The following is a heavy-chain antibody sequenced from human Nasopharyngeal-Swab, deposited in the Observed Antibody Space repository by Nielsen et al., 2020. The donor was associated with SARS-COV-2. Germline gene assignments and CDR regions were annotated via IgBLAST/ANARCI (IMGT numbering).Heavy chain of an antibody. V-gene: IGHV4-61*01. CDR2: IYYSGST. J-gene: IGHJ4*02. D-gene: IGHD4-17*01. CDR1: GGSVSSGSYY. Sequence: SETLSLTCTVSGGSVSSGSYYWSWIRQPPGKGLEWIGYIYYSGSTNYNPSLKSRVTISVDTSKNQFSLKLSSVTAADTAVYYCARGLTTTVTIDYWGQGTLVTVSS. CDR3: ARGLTTTVTIDY.